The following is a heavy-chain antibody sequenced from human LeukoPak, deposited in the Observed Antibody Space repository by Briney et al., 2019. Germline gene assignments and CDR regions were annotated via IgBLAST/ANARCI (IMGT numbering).Heavy chain of an antibody. V-gene: IGHV3-21*01. Sequence: GGSLRLSCAASGSTFSSYSMNWVRQAPGKGLEWVSSISSSSSYIYYADSVKGRFTISRDNAKNSLYLQMNSLRAEDTAVYYCARDIAAAALDYWGQGTLVPVSS. CDR1: GSTFSSYS. CDR2: ISSSSSYI. J-gene: IGHJ4*02. CDR3: ARDIAAAALDY. D-gene: IGHD6-13*01.